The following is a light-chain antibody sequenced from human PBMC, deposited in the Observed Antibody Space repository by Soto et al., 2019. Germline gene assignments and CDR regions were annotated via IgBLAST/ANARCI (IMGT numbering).Light chain of an antibody. CDR1: QSVSSTF. Sequence: EIVLTQSPGSLSLSPGERATLSCRASQSVSSTFFAWYQQRPSQAPRLLMYGASSRATGIPERFSGSGSGTDFTITISRLEPEDLGVYYCQQFESSVTFGQGTKVEIK. CDR3: QQFESSVT. J-gene: IGKJ1*01. CDR2: GAS. V-gene: IGKV3-20*01.